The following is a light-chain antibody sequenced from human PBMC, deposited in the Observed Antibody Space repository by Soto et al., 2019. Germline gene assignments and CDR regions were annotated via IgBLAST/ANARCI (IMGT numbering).Light chain of an antibody. CDR2: GAT. CDR3: KQYNNWPRT. Sequence: DIQMTQSPSSVSATAGDRVTITCRASQSISAWLAWYQQKPGRAPKLLIHGATTRATGIQARFSGSGSGTEFTLTIRSLQSEDFAVYYCKQYNNWPRTFGQGTKVDIK. V-gene: IGKV1-5*01. CDR1: QSISAW. J-gene: IGKJ1*01.